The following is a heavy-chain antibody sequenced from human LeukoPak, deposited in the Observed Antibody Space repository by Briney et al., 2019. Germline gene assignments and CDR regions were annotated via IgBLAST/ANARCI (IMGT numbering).Heavy chain of an antibody. CDR3: ARDDVDIVATMEY. CDR1: GGTFTSYA. CDR2: IIPILGIA. J-gene: IGHJ4*02. D-gene: IGHD5-12*01. V-gene: IGHV1-69*04. Sequence: SVNLSCTSSGGTFTSYAISWVRQAHGPGLEWMGRIIPILGIANYAQKFQGRVTITADKSTRTAYMELSSLRSEDTAVYYCARDDVDIVATMEYWGQGTLVTVSS.